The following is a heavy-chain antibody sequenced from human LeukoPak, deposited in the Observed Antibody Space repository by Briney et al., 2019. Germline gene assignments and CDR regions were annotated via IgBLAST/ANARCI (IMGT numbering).Heavy chain of an antibody. CDR2: INSDGSST. J-gene: IGHJ3*02. Sequence: GGSLRLSCAASGFTFSSYWMRWVRQVPGKGLVWVSRINSDGSSTSYADSVKGRFTISRDNAKNTLYVQMNSPRAEDTAVYYCSTGSGHAFDIWGRGTMVTVSS. CDR1: GFTFSSYW. V-gene: IGHV3-74*01. CDR3: STGSGHAFDI. D-gene: IGHD3-10*01.